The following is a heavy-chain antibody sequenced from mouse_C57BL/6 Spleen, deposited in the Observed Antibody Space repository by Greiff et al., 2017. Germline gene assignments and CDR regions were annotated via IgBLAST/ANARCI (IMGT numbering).Heavy chain of an antibody. J-gene: IGHJ2*01. V-gene: IGHV1-64*01. CDR2: IHPNSGST. D-gene: IGHD1-1*01. CDR3: ARPSIYYGSSPFDY. CDR1: GYTFTSYW. Sequence: QVQLQQSGADLVKPGASVKLSCKASGYTFTSYWMPWVKQRPGQGLEWIGMIHPNSGSTNYNEKFKSKATLTVDKSSSTAYMQLSSLTSEDSAVYYCARPSIYYGSSPFDYWGQGTTLTVSS.